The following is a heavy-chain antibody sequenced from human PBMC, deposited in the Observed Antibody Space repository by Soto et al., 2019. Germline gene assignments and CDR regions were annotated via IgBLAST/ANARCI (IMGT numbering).Heavy chain of an antibody. J-gene: IGHJ4*01. CDR2: IHNDGSTT. D-gene: IGHD1-7*01. CDR3: ARDNWNSY. CDR1: GFTFSSYW. V-gene: IGHV3-74*01. Sequence: EVQLVESGGGLVQPGGSVRLSCAASGFTFSSYWMHWVRQAPGKGLMWVSRIHNDGSTTRYADSVKGRFTISRDNAKNTLYLQMSCRRVEDTAVYYCARDNWNSYWGQGTLVTVSS.